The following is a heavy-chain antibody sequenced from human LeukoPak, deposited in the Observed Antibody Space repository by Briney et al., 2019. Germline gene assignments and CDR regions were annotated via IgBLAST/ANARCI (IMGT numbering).Heavy chain of an antibody. D-gene: IGHD2-2*01. CDR1: GGSIDSYH. Sequence: SETLSLTCTVSGGSIDSYHWSWIRQPPGKGLEWIGYIYYTGSTEYHPSLKSRVTTSLDTSKNQFSLKLTSVTAADTAVYYCARVYQSAEYYFDYWGQGNLVSVSS. J-gene: IGHJ4*02. CDR3: ARVYQSAEYYFDY. V-gene: IGHV4-59*01. CDR2: IYYTGST.